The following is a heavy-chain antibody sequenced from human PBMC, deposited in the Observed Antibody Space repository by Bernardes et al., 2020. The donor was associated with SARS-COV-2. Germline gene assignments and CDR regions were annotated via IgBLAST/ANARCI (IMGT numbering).Heavy chain of an antibody. V-gene: IGHV3-21*05. D-gene: IGHD2-15*01. CDR1: GFRFSDYG. CDR3: ARRLIVEARAGLDY. CDR2: IGSSSRDI. J-gene: IGHJ4*02. Sequence: GGSLRLSCAASGFRFSDYGMYWVRQTPGKGLEWVSYIGSSSRDISYADSVKGRFTISRDDAKNSLYLQMNSLTAEDTAVYYCARRLIVEARAGLDYWGQGTLVTVSS.